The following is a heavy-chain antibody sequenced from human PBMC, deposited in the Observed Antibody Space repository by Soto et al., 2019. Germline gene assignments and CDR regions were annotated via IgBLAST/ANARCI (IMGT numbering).Heavy chain of an antibody. CDR2: ISWAGGGT. J-gene: IGHJ5*02. Sequence: PGGSLRLSCATSGFTFDDYTMHWVRQSPGKGLEWVSVISWAGGGTYYADSVKGRFTISRDNSKKSVYLQMNSLRAEDTGLYYCAKGGVIMTALFDTLGQGTLVTVSS. V-gene: IGHV3-43*01. CDR3: AKGGVIMTALFDT. CDR1: GFTFDDYT. D-gene: IGHD2-8*01.